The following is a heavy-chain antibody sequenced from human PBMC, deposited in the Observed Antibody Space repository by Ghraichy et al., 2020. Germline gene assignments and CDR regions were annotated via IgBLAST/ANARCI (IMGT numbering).Heavy chain of an antibody. CDR1: GYTFTSYG. CDR2: ISAYNGNT. V-gene: IGHV1-18*01. CDR3: ARVLKTYYDFWSGYYHQASEYYFDY. J-gene: IGHJ4*02. D-gene: IGHD3-3*01. Sequence: ASVKVSCKASGYTFTSYGISWVRQAPGQGLEWMGWISAYNGNTNYAQKLQGRVTMTTDTSTSTAYMELRSLRSDDTAVYYCARVLKTYYDFWSGYYHQASEYYFDYWGQGTLVTVSS.